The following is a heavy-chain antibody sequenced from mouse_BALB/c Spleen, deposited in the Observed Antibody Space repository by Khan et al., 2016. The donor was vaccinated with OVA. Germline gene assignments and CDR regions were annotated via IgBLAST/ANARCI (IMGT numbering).Heavy chain of an antibody. CDR1: GYSITSDYA. Sequence: EVQLQESGPGLVKPSQSLSLTCTVTGYSITSDYAWNWIRQFPGNKLEWMGYISSSVSTNYNPALKSRISITRDTSKNQFFLQLNSVTTEYTATYYCARDGSRYNYAMDYWGQGTSVTVSS. D-gene: IGHD2-3*01. CDR2: ISSSVST. V-gene: IGHV3-2*02. J-gene: IGHJ4*01. CDR3: ARDGSRYNYAMDY.